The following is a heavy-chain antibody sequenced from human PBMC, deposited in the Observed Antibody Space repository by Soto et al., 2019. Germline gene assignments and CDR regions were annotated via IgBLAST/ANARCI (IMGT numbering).Heavy chain of an antibody. D-gene: IGHD3-16*01. CDR3: ARGGYYDNTCGKLSHYGLDV. V-gene: IGHV1-18*01. Sequence: QVQLVQSAGEVKKPGASVKVSCKASGYTFIRYGITWVRQAPGQGLEWMGWISPYNDYTIYAQKLQGRVTMTTDTSTRKVYLDLRSLKSDDTAVYYCARGGYYDNTCGKLSHYGLDVWGQGTSVTVSS. CDR1: GYTFIRYG. J-gene: IGHJ6*02. CDR2: ISPYNDYT.